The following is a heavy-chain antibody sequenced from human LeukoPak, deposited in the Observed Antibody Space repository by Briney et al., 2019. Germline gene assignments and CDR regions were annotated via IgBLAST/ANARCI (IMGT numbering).Heavy chain of an antibody. CDR1: GGSSSGYY. V-gene: IGHV4-34*01. CDR3: ARIVVGHTFDI. Sequence: SETLSLTCAVYGGSSSGYYWSWIHQPPGKGLEWIGEINHSGSTNYNPSLKSRVTISVDTSKNQFSLKLSSVTAADTAVYYCARIVVGHTFDIWGQGTMVTVSS. J-gene: IGHJ3*02. D-gene: IGHD2-21*01. CDR2: INHSGST.